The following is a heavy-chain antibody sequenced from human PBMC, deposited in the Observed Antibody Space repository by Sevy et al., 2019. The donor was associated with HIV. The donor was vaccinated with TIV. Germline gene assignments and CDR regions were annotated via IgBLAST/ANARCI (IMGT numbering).Heavy chain of an antibody. V-gene: IGHV3-30*02. CDR2: MRKDGLTT. D-gene: IGHD3-16*01. CDR3: MRETTYYDASGPVPGDI. CDR1: IFTFNIYG. J-gene: IGHJ3*02. Sequence: GGSLRLSCAASIFTFNIYGMQWVRQAPGKGLEWVAYMRKDGLTTYYADSVKGRFTISRDSSKNTLYLQMNSLRIEDAALYYSMRETTYYDASGPVPGDIWGQGTMVTVSS.